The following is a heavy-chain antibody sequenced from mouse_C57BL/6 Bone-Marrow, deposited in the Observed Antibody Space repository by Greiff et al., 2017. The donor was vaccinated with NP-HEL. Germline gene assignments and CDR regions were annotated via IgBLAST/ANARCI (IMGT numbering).Heavy chain of an antibody. CDR3: TRNYGSSYSYWYFDV. CDR2: IDPETGGT. J-gene: IGHJ1*03. V-gene: IGHV1-15*01. Sequence: QVHVKQSGAELVRPGASVTLSCKASGYTFTDYEMHWVKKTPVHGLEWIGAIDPETGGTAYNQKFKGKAILTADKSSSTAYMELRSLTSEDSAVYYCTRNYGSSYSYWYFDVWGTGTTVTVSS. D-gene: IGHD1-1*01. CDR1: GYTFTDYE.